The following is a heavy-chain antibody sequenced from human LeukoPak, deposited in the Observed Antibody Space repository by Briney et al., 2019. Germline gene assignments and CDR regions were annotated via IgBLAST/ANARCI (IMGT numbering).Heavy chain of an antibody. J-gene: IGHJ4*02. CDR1: GFSFSDFA. Sequence: GGSLRLSCKASGFSFSDFAMSWVRQAPGKGLEWVSTMTGSGDTTYYADPVKGRFTVSRDNSDNTLYLHMNSLRAEDTAVYFCANPDSSGFYFSMRFDFWGQGTLVTVSS. D-gene: IGHD3-22*01. V-gene: IGHV3-23*01. CDR3: ANPDSSGFYFSMRFDF. CDR2: MTGSGDTT.